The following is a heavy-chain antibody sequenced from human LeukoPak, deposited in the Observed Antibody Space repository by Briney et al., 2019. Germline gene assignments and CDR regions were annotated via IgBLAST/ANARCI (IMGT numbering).Heavy chain of an antibody. Sequence: GGSLRLSCAASRFSFNVYSMTWVRQAPGKGLEWLSYISGSSSPIYYTDSVKGRFTISRDNAKNSLYLQMNSLRVEDTAVYYCARDNYSRLDYWGQGSLVTVPS. D-gene: IGHD3-22*01. J-gene: IGHJ4*02. CDR1: RFSFNVYS. CDR3: ARDNYSRLDY. CDR2: ISGSSSPI. V-gene: IGHV3-48*01.